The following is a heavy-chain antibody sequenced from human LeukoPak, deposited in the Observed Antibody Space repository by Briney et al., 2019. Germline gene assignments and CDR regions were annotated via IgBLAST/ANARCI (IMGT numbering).Heavy chain of an antibody. J-gene: IGHJ4*02. D-gene: IGHD6-13*01. CDR1: GGTFSSYA. Sequence: GASVKVSCKASGGTFSSYAINWVRQAPGQGLVWMGVIIPIFGTANYAQKFQGRVTITADKSTSTAYMELSSLRSEDTAVYYCARGAAAGLVFDYWGQGTLVTVSS. CDR3: ARGAAAGLVFDY. CDR2: IIPIFGTA. V-gene: IGHV1-69*06.